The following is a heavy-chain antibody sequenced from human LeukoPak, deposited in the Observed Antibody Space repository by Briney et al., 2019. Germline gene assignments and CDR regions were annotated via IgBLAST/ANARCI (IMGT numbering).Heavy chain of an antibody. CDR2: IYHSGST. V-gene: IGHV4-38-2*02. CDR3: ARKASAGIYYFDY. J-gene: IGHJ4*02. D-gene: IGHD6-13*01. CDR1: GHSISSGYY. Sequence: SETLSLTCTVSGHSISSGYYWGWIRQPPGKGLEWIGSIYHSGSTYYNPSLKSRVTMSVDTSKNQFSLKLSSVTAPDTAVYYCARKASAGIYYFDYWGQGTLVTVSS.